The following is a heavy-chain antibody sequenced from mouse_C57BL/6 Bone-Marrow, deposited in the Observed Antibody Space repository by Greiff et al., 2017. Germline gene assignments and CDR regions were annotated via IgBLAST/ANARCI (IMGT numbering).Heavy chain of an antibody. Sequence: QVQLQQPGAELVKPGASVKLSCKASGYTFTSYWMHWVKQRPGQGLEWIGMIHPNSGSTNYNEKFKSKATLTVDKSSSTAYMQLSSLTSEDSAVYYCARKTPWASYAMDDWGQGTSVTVSS. CDR1: GYTFTSYW. D-gene: IGHD6-1*01. V-gene: IGHV1-64*01. CDR2: IHPNSGST. J-gene: IGHJ4*01. CDR3: ARKTPWASYAMDD.